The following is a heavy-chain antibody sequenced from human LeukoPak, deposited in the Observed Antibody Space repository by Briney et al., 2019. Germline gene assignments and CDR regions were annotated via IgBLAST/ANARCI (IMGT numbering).Heavy chain of an antibody. CDR1: GYTFTGYY. J-gene: IGHJ4*02. CDR2: INPNSGGT. CDR3: AREWDLYYFDY. Sequence: ASVKVSCKASGYTFTGYYMHWVRQAPGQGLEWMGWINPNSGGTNCAQKFQGRVTMTRDTSISTAYMELSRLRSDDTAVYYCAREWDLYYFDYWGQGTLVTVSS. V-gene: IGHV1-2*02. D-gene: IGHD1-26*01.